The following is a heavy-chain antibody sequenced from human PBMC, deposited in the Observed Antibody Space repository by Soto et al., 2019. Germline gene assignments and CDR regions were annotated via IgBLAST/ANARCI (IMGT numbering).Heavy chain of an antibody. V-gene: IGHV1-3*04. Sequence: ASVKVSCKASGYTFTSYGIHWVRQAPGQRLEWMGWINIGNGNTASSQKFQDRVTITRETSASTAYMELTSLRSEDTAVYYCAREPLCGGRCYDNYFDPWGQGTLVTVSS. CDR3: AREPLCGGRCYDNYFDP. D-gene: IGHD2-15*01. CDR2: INIGNGNT. CDR1: GYTFTSYG. J-gene: IGHJ5*02.